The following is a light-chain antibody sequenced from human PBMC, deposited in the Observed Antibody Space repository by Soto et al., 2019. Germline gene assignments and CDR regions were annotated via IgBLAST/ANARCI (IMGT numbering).Light chain of an antibody. J-gene: IGKJ5*01. CDR3: QQADTFPIT. CDR1: QGVSRS. Sequence: DIQMTQSPSSVSASVGDRVTITCQASQGVSRSLAWYQQRPGKAPKLLIYAASSLQGGVPSRFSGSGFGTDFTLTISHLQPEDFATYYCQQADTFPITFGQGTRLEI. V-gene: IGKV1D-12*01. CDR2: AAS.